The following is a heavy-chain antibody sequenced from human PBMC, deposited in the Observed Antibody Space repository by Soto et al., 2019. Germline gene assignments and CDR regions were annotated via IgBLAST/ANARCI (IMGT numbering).Heavy chain of an antibody. V-gene: IGHV3-23*01. D-gene: IGHD3-22*01. CDR3: AKEGTNRKTPNYYDSSGYYYEVRYFDY. Sequence: GGSLRLSCAASGFTFSSYAMSWVRQAPGKGLEWVSAISGSGGSTYYADSVKGRFTISRDNSKNTLYLQMNSLRAEDTAVYYCAKEGTNRKTPNYYDSSGYYYEVRYFDYWGQGTLVTVSS. CDR1: GFTFSSYA. J-gene: IGHJ4*02. CDR2: ISGSGGST.